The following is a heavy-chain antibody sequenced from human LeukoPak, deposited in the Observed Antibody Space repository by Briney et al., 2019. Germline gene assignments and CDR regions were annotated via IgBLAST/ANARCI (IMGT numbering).Heavy chain of an antibody. CDR1: GGSISSYY. D-gene: IGHD3-22*01. CDR3: ARLNYDSSGYPFDY. J-gene: IGHJ4*02. CDR2: IYTSGST. V-gene: IGHV4-4*09. Sequence: SETLSLTCTVSGGSISSYYWGWIRQPPGKGLEWIGYIYTSGSTNYNPSLKSRVTISVDTSKNQFSLKLSSVTAADTAVYYCARLNYDSSGYPFDYWGQGTLVTVSS.